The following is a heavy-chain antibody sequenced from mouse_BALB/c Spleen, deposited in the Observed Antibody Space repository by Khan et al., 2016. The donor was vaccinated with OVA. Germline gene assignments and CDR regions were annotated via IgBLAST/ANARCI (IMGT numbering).Heavy chain of an antibody. CDR1: GYSITSGYA. CDR3: ARGNYYGYYFDY. J-gene: IGHJ2*01. D-gene: IGHD1-1*01. CDR2: ISYSGGT. Sequence: EVKLLESGPGLVKPSQSLSLTCTVTGYSITSGYAWNWIRQFPGNKLEWMGYISYSGGTSYNPSLKSRIFITRDTSKNQFFLQLNSVTTEDIATYYCARGNYYGYYFDYWGQGTTLTVSS. V-gene: IGHV3-2*02.